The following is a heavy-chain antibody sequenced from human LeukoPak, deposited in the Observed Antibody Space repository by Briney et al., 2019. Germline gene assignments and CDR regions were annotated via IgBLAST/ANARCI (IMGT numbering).Heavy chain of an antibody. CDR3: AREGRGFDY. Sequence: GGSLRLSCAASGFTFSYYWMSWVRQAPGKGLEWVANIKQDGSETYYVDSVKGRFTISRGNAKNSLYLQMNSLRAEDTAVYYCAREGRGFDYWGQGTLVTVSS. CDR1: GFTFSYYW. J-gene: IGHJ4*02. D-gene: IGHD1-26*01. CDR2: IKQDGSET. V-gene: IGHV3-7*01.